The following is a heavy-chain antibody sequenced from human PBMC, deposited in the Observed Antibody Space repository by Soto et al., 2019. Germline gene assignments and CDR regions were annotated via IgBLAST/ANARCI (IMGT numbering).Heavy chain of an antibody. CDR1: GYTFTSYG. CDR3: ARIADCSITTFSFPSRFHIRGYYYYYGMDV. Sequence: QVRLVQSAAEVKKPGASVKVSCKASGYTFTSYGISWVRQAPGQGLEWMGWISGYNGNTNLAQKLQGRVTMTTATPTSTAFIELRSLRSDDTAVYYGARIADCSITTFSFPSRFHIRGYYYYYGMDVWGQGTTVTVSS. D-gene: IGHD2-2*01. V-gene: IGHV1-18*01. CDR2: ISGYNGNT. J-gene: IGHJ6*02.